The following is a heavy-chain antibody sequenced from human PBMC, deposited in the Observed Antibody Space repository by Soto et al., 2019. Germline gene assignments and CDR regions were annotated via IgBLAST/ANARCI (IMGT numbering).Heavy chain of an antibody. J-gene: IGHJ4*01. CDR1: GDSVSSSSAA. V-gene: IGHV6-1*01. Sequence: SQTLSITCAISGDSVSSSSAAWTWIRQSPSRGLEWLGRTYFRSKWYNDYVWSVRSRITINPDTSKNQFSLHLNSVTPEDTAVYYCARFESDSTYNIYIGYRGDGLLITV. CDR3: ARFESDSTYNIYIGY. CDR2: TYFRSKWYN. D-gene: IGHD3-22*01.